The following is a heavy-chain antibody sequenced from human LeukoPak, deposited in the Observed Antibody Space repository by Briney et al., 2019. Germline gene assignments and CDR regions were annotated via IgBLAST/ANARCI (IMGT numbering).Heavy chain of an antibody. CDR3: ARGITNIAVGDY. CDR2: IYSSDNT. CDR1: GFTVSNNY. Sequence: GGCLRLSCAASGFTVSNNYMSWVRQAPGKGLEWVSIIYSSDNTYYADSVKGRFTISRDNSKNTLFLQMNGLRAEDTAVYYCARGITNIAVGDYWGQGTLVTVYS. J-gene: IGHJ4*02. V-gene: IGHV3-53*01. D-gene: IGHD6-19*01.